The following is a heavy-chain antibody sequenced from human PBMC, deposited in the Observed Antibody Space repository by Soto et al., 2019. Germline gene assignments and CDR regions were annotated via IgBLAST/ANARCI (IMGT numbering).Heavy chain of an antibody. CDR2: INPIVSMS. Sequence: QVQLVQSGTEVKKPGSSXKVSCKASGDTFSFYTINWVRQAPGLGLEWVGRINPIVSMSNYAQKFQGRVSMTVDKSTSTAYMELRSLRSDDTAMXXXXXXXXXXXRAFDYWGQGALVIVSS. V-gene: IGHV1-69*02. J-gene: IGHJ4*02. CDR1: GDTFSFYT. CDR3: XXXXXXXXRAFDY. D-gene: IGHD3-10*01.